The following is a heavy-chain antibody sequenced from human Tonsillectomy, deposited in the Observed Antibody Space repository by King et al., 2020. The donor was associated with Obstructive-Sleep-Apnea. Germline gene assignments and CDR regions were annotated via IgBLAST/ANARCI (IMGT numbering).Heavy chain of an antibody. D-gene: IGHD3-9*01. Sequence: VQLVESGAEVKKPGASVKVSCKASGYTFTSYGISWVRQAPGQGLEWMGWISAYNGNTTYAQKLKGRVTMTTDTSTSTAYMELRSLRSDDTAVYYCARLHYDILTGYYLLDHPGMDVWGQGTTVTVSS. J-gene: IGHJ6*02. CDR3: ARLHYDILTGYYLLDHPGMDV. CDR1: GYTFTSYG. CDR2: ISAYNGNT. V-gene: IGHV1-18*01.